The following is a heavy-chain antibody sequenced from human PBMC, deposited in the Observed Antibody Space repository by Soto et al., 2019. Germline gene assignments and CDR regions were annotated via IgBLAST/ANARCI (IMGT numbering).Heavy chain of an antibody. Sequence: PSGSLSLTCTSSSSTSSCGDYSWSWIRQPPGKGLEWIGYIYYSGSTFYNPSLKSRVTISVDTSKNQFSLQLSSVTAAVTAVYYYDMDVWGQGTTVTVSS. CDR1: SSTSSCGDYS. D-gene: IGHD1-1*01. J-gene: IGHJ6*02. CDR2: IYYSGST. V-gene: IGHV4-30-4*01. CDR3: DMDV.